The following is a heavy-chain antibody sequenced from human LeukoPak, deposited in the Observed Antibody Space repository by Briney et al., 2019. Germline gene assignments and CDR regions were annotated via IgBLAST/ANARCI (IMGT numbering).Heavy chain of an antibody. CDR1: GYSFTSYG. CDR2: ISAYNGNT. V-gene: IGHV1-18*01. D-gene: IGHD6-19*01. J-gene: IGHJ4*02. CDR3: ARGPRRVAVIGAGDY. Sequence: ASVKVSCKPSGYSFTSYGVYWMRQAPGQGLEWMGWISAYNGNTNYAQNLQGRVTLTTDTSTATAFMDLRSLTSDDTAVYYCARGPRRVAVIGAGDYWGQGTLVTVSS.